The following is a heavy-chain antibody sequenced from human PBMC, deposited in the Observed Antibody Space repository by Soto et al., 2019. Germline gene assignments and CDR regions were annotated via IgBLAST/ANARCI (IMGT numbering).Heavy chain of an antibody. Sequence: QVQLVQSGAEVKKPGSSVKVSCKASGGTFSSYAISWVRQAPGQGLAWMGGVIPIFGTANYAQKFQGRVTITADESTSTAYMELSSLRSEDTAVYYCARKAGAGLRYWYFDLWGRGPLVTVSS. J-gene: IGHJ2*01. CDR1: GGTFSSYA. CDR3: ARKAGAGLRYWYFDL. D-gene: IGHD6-19*01. V-gene: IGHV1-69*01. CDR2: VIPIFGTA.